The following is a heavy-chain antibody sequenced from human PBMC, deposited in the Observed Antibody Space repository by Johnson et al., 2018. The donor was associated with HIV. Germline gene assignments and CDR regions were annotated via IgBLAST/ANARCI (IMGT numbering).Heavy chain of an antibody. Sequence: VQLVESGGGVVQPGGSLRLSCAASGFTFSSYGMHWVRQAPGKGLEWLSYITSSGTSSYYADSVKGRLTISRDNAKNSLYLQMNSLRAEDTAVYFCARAINDAFNIWGQGTVVIVSS. CDR2: ITSSGTSS. J-gene: IGHJ3*02. V-gene: IGHV3-48*04. CDR1: GFTFSSYG. CDR3: ARAINDAFNI.